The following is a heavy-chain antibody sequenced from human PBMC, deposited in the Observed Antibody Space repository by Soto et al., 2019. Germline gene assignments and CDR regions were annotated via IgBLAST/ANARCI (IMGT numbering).Heavy chain of an antibody. D-gene: IGHD6-6*01. J-gene: IGHJ4*02. CDR3: QRKNPIKAARPSPFDY. CDR2: TYYRSKWYN. CDR1: GDSVSSNSAA. Sequence: SQTLSLTCAISGDSVSSNSAAWNWIRQSPSRGLEWLGRTYYRSKWYNDYAVSVKSRITINPDTSKNQFSLQLNSVTPEDTAVVYWQRKNPIKAARPSPFDYWGQEPLVTFS. V-gene: IGHV6-1*01.